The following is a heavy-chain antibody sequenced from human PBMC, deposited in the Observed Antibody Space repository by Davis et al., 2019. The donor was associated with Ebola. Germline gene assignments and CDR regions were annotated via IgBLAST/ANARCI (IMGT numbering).Heavy chain of an antibody. J-gene: IGHJ6*02. CDR2: INHSGRT. V-gene: IGHV4-34*01. CDR3: AREWVVPAAIPSYYYYYGMDV. Sequence: SETLSLTCAVYGGSFSGYYWSWIRQPPGKGLEWIGEINHSGRTNYNPSLKSRVTISVDTSKNQFSLKLSSVTAADTAVYYCAREWVVPAAIPSYYYYYGMDVWGQWTTVTVSS. CDR1: GGSFSGYY. D-gene: IGHD2-2*02.